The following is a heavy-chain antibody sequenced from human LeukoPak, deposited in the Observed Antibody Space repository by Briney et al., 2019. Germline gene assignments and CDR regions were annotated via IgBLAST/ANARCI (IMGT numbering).Heavy chain of an antibody. CDR3: ASRAPLTGYYTDY. D-gene: IGHD3-9*01. V-gene: IGHV4-39*07. Sequence: SETLSLTCTVSGGSISSSSYCWGWIRQPPGKGLEWIGSIYYSGSTYYNPSLKSRVTISVDTSKNQFSLKLSSVTAADTAVYYCASRAPLTGYYTDYWGQGTLVTVSS. J-gene: IGHJ4*02. CDR1: GGSISSSSYC. CDR2: IYYSGST.